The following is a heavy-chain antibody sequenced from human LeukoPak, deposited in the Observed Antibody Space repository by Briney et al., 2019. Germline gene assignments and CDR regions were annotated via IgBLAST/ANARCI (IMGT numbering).Heavy chain of an antibody. Sequence: ASVKVSCKASGYTFTGYYMHWVRQAPGQGLEWMGWINPNSGGTNYAQKFQGRVTMTRDTYISTAYMELGRLRSDDTAVYYCARDRKQQLVLAFDYWGQGTLVTVSS. V-gene: IGHV1-2*02. J-gene: IGHJ4*02. CDR3: ARDRKQQLVLAFDY. CDR1: GYTFTGYY. CDR2: INPNSGGT. D-gene: IGHD6-13*01.